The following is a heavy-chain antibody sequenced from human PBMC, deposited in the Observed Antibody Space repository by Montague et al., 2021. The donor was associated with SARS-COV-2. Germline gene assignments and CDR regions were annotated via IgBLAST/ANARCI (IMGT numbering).Heavy chain of an antibody. Sequence: SLRLSCAASGFSVSSNYIHWVRQAPGKGLEWVSVIYSGGDTYYADSVKGRFTLSRDNSKNTLYLQMNNLRAEDTAVYYCASNPRHDYGDYLGHWGQGTLVTVSS. CDR3: ASNPRHDYGDYLGH. CDR2: IYSGGDT. V-gene: IGHV3-53*01. CDR1: GFSVSSNY. D-gene: IGHD4-17*01. J-gene: IGHJ4*02.